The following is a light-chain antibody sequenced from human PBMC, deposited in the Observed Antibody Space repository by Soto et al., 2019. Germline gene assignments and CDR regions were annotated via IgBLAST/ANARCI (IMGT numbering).Light chain of an antibody. V-gene: IGLV1-44*01. CDR2: SYS. CDR1: SSNIGSNA. J-gene: IGLJ2*01. Sequence: QAVVTQPPSASGTPGQRVTISCSGSSSNIGSNAVNWYQQPPGTAPKLLIDSYSQRPSGVPDRFSGSKSGTSASLAISGLQPEDEADYYCCSYAGSRTHVLFGGGTKLTVL. CDR3: CSYAGSRTHVL.